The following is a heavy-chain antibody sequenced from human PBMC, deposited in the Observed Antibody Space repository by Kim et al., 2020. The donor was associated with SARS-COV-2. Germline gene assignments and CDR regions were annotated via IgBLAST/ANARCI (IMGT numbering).Heavy chain of an antibody. D-gene: IGHD3-22*01. J-gene: IGHJ6*02. V-gene: IGHV7-4-1*02. CDR2: INTNTGNP. Sequence: ASVKVSCKASGYTFSSYAMNWVRQAPGQGLEWMGWINTNTGNPTYAQGFTGRFVFSLDTSVSTAYLQISSLKAEDTAVYYCARARSGYWGYYYYGMDVWGQGTTVTVSS. CDR1: GYTFSSYA. CDR3: ARARSGYWGYYYYGMDV.